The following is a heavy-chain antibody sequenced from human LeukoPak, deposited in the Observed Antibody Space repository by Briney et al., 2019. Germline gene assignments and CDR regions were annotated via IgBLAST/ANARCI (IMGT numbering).Heavy chain of an antibody. V-gene: IGHV3-30*18. J-gene: IGHJ6*02. CDR1: GFTFSSYG. CDR2: ISYDGSNK. Sequence: GGSLRLSCAASGFTFSSYGMHWVRQAPGKGLEWVAVISYDGSNKYYADSVKGRFTISRDNSKNTLYLQMNSLRAEDTAVYYCAKDLQIPVATILYYYYYYGMDVWGQGTTVTVSS. CDR3: AKDLQIPVATILYYYYYYGMDV. D-gene: IGHD5-12*01.